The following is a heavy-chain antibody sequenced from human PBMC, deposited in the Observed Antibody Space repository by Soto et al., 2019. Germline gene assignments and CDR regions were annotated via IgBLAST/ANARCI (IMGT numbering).Heavy chain of an antibody. Sequence: QVLLVQSGAEVKKSGSSVRVSCRDSGDSFSSDAFSWVRQAPGQGLEYVGGVIPLAGVPNYAQKFQGRVTITADETTGTTYMELSSLKFDDAAVYYCVRGAFADYAPSAVYWGQGTLITVSS. CDR3: VRGAFADYAPSAVY. V-gene: IGHV1-69*01. CDR2: VIPLAGVP. J-gene: IGHJ4*02. D-gene: IGHD4-17*01. CDR1: GDSFSSDA.